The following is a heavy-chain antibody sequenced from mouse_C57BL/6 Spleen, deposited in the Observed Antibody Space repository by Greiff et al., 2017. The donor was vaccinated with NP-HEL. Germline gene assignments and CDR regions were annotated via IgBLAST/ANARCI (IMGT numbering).Heavy chain of an antibody. CDR1: GYTFTSYW. V-gene: IGHV1-69*01. J-gene: IGHJ4*01. CDR3: ARERDSSGYGAMDY. CDR2: IDPSDSYT. D-gene: IGHD3-2*02. Sequence: VQLQQSGAELVMPGASVKLSCKASGYTFTSYWMHWVKQRPGQGLEWIGEIDPSDSYTNYNQKFKGKSTLTVDKSSSTAYMQLSSLTSEDSAVYYCARERDSSGYGAMDYWGQGTSVTVSS.